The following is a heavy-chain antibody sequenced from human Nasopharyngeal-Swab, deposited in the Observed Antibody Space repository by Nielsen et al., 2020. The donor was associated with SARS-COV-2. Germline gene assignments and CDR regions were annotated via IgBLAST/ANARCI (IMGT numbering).Heavy chain of an antibody. CDR3: AREGADL. CDR2: INPNNGGT. Sequence: ASVKVSCKASGYTFRDHYIHWVRQAPGQGLEWMGRINPNNGGTNYAQRFQGRVTMTWDTSISTAYMEVTRLTSDDTAMYYCAREGADLWGQGTLVTVSS. CDR1: GYTFRDHY. D-gene: IGHD3-16*01. V-gene: IGHV1-2*06. J-gene: IGHJ4*02.